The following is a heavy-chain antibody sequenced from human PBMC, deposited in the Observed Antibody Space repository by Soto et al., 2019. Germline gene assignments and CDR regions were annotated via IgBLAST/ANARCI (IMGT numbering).Heavy chain of an antibody. CDR3: ARPRGYCPNGVCYLWHAFDI. V-gene: IGHV4-31*03. J-gene: IGHJ3*02. Sequence: QVQLQESGPGLVKPSQTLSLTCTVSGGSISSGGYYWSWIRQHPGKGLEWSGYIYYSGSTYYNPSLKSRVTISVDTSKNQFSLKLSSVTAADTAVYYCARPRGYCPNGVCYLWHAFDIWGQGTMVTVSS. CDR2: IYYSGST. D-gene: IGHD2-8*01. CDR1: GGSISSGGYY.